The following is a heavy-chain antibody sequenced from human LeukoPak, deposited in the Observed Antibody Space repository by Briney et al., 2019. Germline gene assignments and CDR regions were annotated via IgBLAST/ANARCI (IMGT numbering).Heavy chain of an antibody. CDR2: ISSSSSYI. CDR3: ARCVTSSSSSTTGDY. D-gene: IGHD6-6*01. J-gene: IGHJ4*02. Sequence: PGGSLRLSCAASGFTFSSYSMNWVRQAPGKGLEWVSSISSSSSYIYYADSVKGRFTISRDNAKNSLYLQMNSLKAEDTAVYYCARCVTSSSSSTTGDYWGQGTLVTVSS. V-gene: IGHV3-21*01. CDR1: GFTFSSYS.